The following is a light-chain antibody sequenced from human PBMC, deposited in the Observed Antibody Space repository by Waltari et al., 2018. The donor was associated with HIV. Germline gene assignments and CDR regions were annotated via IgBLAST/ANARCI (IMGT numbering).Light chain of an antibody. J-gene: IGLJ2*01. CDR2: NNY. V-gene: IGLV1-44*01. Sequence: QSVLTQPPSASGTPGQRVTIACSGINSNIGSNTVNWYKQVPGTAPKLLIYNNYERPSGVPDRFSGSKSGSSASLAISGLQSEDDGDYYCAAWDGSLLGVLFGGGTKLTVL. CDR3: AAWDGSLLGVL. CDR1: NSNIGSNT.